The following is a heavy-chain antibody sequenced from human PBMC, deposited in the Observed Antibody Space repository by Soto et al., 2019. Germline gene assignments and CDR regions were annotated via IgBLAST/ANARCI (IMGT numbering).Heavy chain of an antibody. D-gene: IGHD3-10*01. CDR2: LNPRTGDA. V-gene: IGHV1-8*01. CDR1: GYPFDAFD. CDR3: VREAEGVLTPGDDF. Sequence: QVHLVQSGAEMKKPGASVRVSCKASGYPFDAFDINWVRQASGQGLEWMGRLNPRTGDAGYAQKLQGRVTMTSDTSINTVYLELRSLRYEDTAVYFCVREAEGVLTPGDDFWGQGTLVSVS. J-gene: IGHJ4*02.